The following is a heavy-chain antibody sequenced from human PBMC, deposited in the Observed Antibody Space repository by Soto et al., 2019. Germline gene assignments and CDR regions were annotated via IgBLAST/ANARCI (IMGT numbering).Heavy chain of an antibody. D-gene: IGHD5-18*01. J-gene: IGHJ4*02. CDR3: TRRTPPYPVTAPFDY. CDR1: GFTFSGSA. CDR2: IRSKANSYAT. Sequence: EVQLVESGGGLVQPGGSLKLSCAASGFTFSGSAMHWVRQASGKGLEWVGRIRSKANSYATAYAASVKGRFTISRDDSKXTAYRQMNSLKTEDTAVYYCTRRTPPYPVTAPFDYWGQGTLVTVSS. V-gene: IGHV3-73*01.